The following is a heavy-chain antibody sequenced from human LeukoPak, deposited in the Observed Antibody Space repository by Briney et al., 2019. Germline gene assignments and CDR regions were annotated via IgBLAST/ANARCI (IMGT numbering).Heavy chain of an antibody. V-gene: IGHV3-48*02. Sequence: PGGSLRLSCAASGVTVSSHYMNWVRQAPGKGLEWVSYISSSSSTIYYADSVKGRFTISRDNAKNSLYLQMNSLRDEDTAVYYCARIYCSSTSCYGGYSGYYFDYWGQGTLVTVSS. D-gene: IGHD2-2*01. J-gene: IGHJ4*02. CDR3: ARIYCSSTSCYGGYSGYYFDY. CDR1: GVTVSSHY. CDR2: ISSSSSTI.